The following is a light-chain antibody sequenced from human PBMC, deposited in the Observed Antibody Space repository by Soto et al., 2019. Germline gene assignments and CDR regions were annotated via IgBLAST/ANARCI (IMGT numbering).Light chain of an antibody. CDR2: GNI. CDR1: SSNIGAGYD. CDR3: QSYDSTLSARYV. J-gene: IGLJ1*01. Sequence: QAVVTQPPSVSGAPGQRVTISCTGSSSNIGAGYDVHWYQQRPGTAPKLLTFGNINRPSGVPDRFSGSKSGTSASLAITGLQAEDEGDYYCQSYDSTLSARYVFGTGTKLTVL. V-gene: IGLV1-40*01.